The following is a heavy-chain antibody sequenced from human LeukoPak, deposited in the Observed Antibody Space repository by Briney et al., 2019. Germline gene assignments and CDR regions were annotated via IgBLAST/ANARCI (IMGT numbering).Heavy chain of an antibody. CDR3: ARVDVRFGELPS. V-gene: IGHV4-59*01. CDR1: GGSISSYY. CDR2: IYYSGST. D-gene: IGHD3-10*01. Sequence: SETLSLTCTVSGGSISSYYWSWIRQPPGKGLEWIGYIYYSGSTNYNPSLKSRVTISVDTSKNQSSLKLSSVTAADTAVYYCARVDVRFGELPSWGQGTLVTVSS. J-gene: IGHJ4*02.